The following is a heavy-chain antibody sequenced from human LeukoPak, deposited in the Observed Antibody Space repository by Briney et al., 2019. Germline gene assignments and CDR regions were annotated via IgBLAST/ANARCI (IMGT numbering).Heavy chain of an antibody. J-gene: IGHJ5*02. CDR3: ARDDSGRDGSGYTNWFDP. CDR2: ISYSGST. D-gene: IGHD3-22*01. V-gene: IGHV4-59*11. Sequence: SETLSLTCTVSGDSSSSPYWSWIRLPPRRGLEWIGYISYSGSTNYNPSLGSRVTMSVDTSKNQVSLNLSSVTAADTAIYYCARDDSGRDGSGYTNWFDPWGQGTLVTVSS. CDR1: GDSSSSPY.